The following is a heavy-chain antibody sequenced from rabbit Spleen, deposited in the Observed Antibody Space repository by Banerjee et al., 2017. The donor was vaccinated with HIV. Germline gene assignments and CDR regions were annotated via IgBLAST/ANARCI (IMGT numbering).Heavy chain of an antibody. CDR1: GVSFSSNDY. J-gene: IGHJ4*01. Sequence: QQQLVESGGGLVKPGASLTLTCKASGVSFSSNDYMCWVRQAPGKGLEWIGYSDPVFGITYYASWVNGRFSISRENAQNTVFLQMTSLTAADTATYFCAIDGAGGSYFALGCPGTLVTVS. D-gene: IGHD8-1*01. CDR2: SDPVFGIT. CDR3: AIDGAGGSYFAL. V-gene: IGHV1S43*01.